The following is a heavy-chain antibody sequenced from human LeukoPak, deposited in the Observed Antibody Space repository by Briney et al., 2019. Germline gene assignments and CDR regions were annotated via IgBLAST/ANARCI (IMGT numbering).Heavy chain of an antibody. CDR2: ISAYSGHT. V-gene: IGHV1-18*01. CDR3: AGVYCSGGSCLDAFDI. J-gene: IGHJ3*02. CDR1: GYTFTTYG. Sequence: ASLTVSSTPSGYTFTTYGISWVRQAPGQRLEWMGWISAYSGHTYYARNLQGRVTMTTHTSTSTAYMELRSLRSDDTAVYYCAGVYCSGGSCLDAFDIWGQGTMVIVSS. D-gene: IGHD2-15*01.